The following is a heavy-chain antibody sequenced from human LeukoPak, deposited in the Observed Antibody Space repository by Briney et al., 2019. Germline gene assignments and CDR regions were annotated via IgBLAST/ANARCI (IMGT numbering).Heavy chain of an antibody. Sequence: SETLSLTCSVSGGSIRSSDDYWGFVRQTPGKGLEWMGSIYYTGSSHYNPSLKSRATISVDTSKNQFSLKLTSVTAADTAVYYCAREDYYGSGSYYKDSNWFDPWGQGTLVTVSS. CDR1: GGSIRSSDDY. D-gene: IGHD3-10*01. J-gene: IGHJ5*02. CDR3: AREDYYGSGSYYKDSNWFDP. V-gene: IGHV4-39*07. CDR2: IYYTGSS.